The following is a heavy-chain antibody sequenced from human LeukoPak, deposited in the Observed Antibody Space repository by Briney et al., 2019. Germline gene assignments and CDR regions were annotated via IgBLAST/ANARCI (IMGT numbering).Heavy chain of an antibody. CDR2: IISDGTTT. J-gene: IGHJ4*02. V-gene: IGHV3-74*01. CDR3: TRDLRNMAFDY. Sequence: PGGSLSLSCTASGFPLSNFWMHWVRQVPGKGLVWVSRIISDGTTTSYADSVKGRFTISRDNAKNTLYLQMNSLRAEDTAVYYCTRDLRNMAFDYWGQGTLVTVSS. CDR1: GFPLSNFW. D-gene: IGHD2/OR15-2a*01.